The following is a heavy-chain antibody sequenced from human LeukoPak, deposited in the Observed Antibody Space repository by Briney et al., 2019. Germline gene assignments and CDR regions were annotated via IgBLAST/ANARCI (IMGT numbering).Heavy chain of an antibody. CDR1: GYSISSGYY. CDR2: IYHSGST. CDR3: ARRGDDSNHGVDY. Sequence: PSETLSLTCAVSGYSISSGYYWGWIRQPPGKGLVWIGIIYHSGSTYYNPSLKSRFTMSLHTSKNQFSLKLSSVTAADTAVYYCARRGDDSNHGVDYWGQGTLVTVSS. J-gene: IGHJ4*02. D-gene: IGHD4-11*01. V-gene: IGHV4-38-2*01.